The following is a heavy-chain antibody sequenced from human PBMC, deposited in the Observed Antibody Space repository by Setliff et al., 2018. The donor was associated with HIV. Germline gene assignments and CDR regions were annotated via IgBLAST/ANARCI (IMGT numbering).Heavy chain of an antibody. CDR1: GYTFTSYA. Sequence: ASVKVSCKASGYTFTSYAMHWVRQAPGQSLEWMGWINAGNGNTKYSQKFQGRVTIARDASASTAYMELSSLRSEDTAVYYCARARFLEWLPDYWGQGTLVTVSS. V-gene: IGHV1-3*01. D-gene: IGHD3-3*01. CDR2: INAGNGNT. J-gene: IGHJ4*02. CDR3: ARARFLEWLPDY.